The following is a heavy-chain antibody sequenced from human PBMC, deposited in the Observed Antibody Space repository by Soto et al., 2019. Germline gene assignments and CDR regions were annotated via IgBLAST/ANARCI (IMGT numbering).Heavy chain of an antibody. CDR3: ARDNHDTPSYPLYY. CDR1: GYTFTGYG. D-gene: IGHD3-16*02. J-gene: IGHJ4*02. Sequence: ASVKVSCKASGYTFTGYGISWVRQAPGQGLEWMGWISTFHGKTNYAQKFQGSVTMTTDTSTSTAYMELRSLTSDDTAIYYCARDNHDTPSYPLYYWGQGTLVTVYS. V-gene: IGHV1-18*04. CDR2: ISTFHGKT.